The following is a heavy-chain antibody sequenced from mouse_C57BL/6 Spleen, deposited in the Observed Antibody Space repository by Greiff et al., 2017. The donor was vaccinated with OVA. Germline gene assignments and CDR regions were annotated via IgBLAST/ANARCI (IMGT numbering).Heavy chain of an antibody. CDR1: GYTFTSYW. V-gene: IGHV1-69*01. Sequence: QVQLQQPGAELVMPGASVKLSCKASGYTFTSYWMHWVKQRPGQGLEWIGEIDPSDSYTNYNQKFKGKSTLTVDKSSSTAYMQLSSLTSEDSAVYYCARGGSSGRAWVAYWGQGTLVTVSA. CDR2: IDPSDSYT. J-gene: IGHJ3*01. D-gene: IGHD3-2*02. CDR3: ARGGSSGRAWVAY.